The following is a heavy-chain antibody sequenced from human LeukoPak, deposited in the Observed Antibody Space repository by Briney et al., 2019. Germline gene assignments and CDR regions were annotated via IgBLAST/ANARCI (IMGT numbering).Heavy chain of an antibody. J-gene: IGHJ6*03. CDR1: GFTFSNAW. D-gene: IGHD4-11*01. CDR3: TTGLTTVTTVYYYYMDV. V-gene: IGHV3-15*01. CDR2: IKSKTDGGTT. Sequence: PGGSLRLSCAASGFTFSNAWMSWVRQAPGKGLEWVGRIKSKTDGGTTDYAAPVKGRFTISRDDSKSTLYLQMNSLKTEDTAVYYCTTGLTTVTTVYYYYMDVWGKGTTVTVSS.